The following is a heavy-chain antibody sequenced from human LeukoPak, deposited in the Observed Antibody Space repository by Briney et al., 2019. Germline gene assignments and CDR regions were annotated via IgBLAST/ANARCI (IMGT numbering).Heavy chain of an antibody. Sequence: ASVKVSCKASGYRLSYYGISWVRQAPGQGLEWMGWINAYTGNTNYAQKLQGRVTMTTDTSTSTAYMELRSLRSDDTAVYYCARDPSNSGYDYLYYFDYWGQGTLVTVSS. D-gene: IGHD5-12*01. CDR2: INAYTGNT. J-gene: IGHJ4*02. CDR1: GYRLSYYG. CDR3: ARDPSNSGYDYLYYFDY. V-gene: IGHV1-18*01.